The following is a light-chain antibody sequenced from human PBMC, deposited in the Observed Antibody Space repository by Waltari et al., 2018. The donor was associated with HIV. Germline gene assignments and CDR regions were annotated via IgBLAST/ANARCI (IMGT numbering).Light chain of an antibody. J-gene: IGLJ2*01. Sequence: QSVLTQPPSASGTPGQRVTISCSGSNSNIGNNPVEWYQQLPGTAPNLLIYSNNRRPAGVPGRFSGSKSGTSGSLAISVLQSEDEADYYCGAWDDSLHGPLFGGGTKLTVL. V-gene: IGLV1-44*01. CDR2: SNN. CDR3: GAWDDSLHGPL. CDR1: NSNIGNNP.